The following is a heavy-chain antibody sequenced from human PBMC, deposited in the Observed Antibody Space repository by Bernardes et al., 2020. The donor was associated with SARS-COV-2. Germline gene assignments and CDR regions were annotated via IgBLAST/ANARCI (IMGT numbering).Heavy chain of an antibody. V-gene: IGHV4-59*11. CDR1: GGSISSHY. Sequence: ETLSLTCTVSGGSISSHYWSWIRQPPGKGLEWIGYIYYSGSTNYIPSLKSRVTISVDTSKNQFSLKLSSVTAADTAVYYCASSSSGYYSPFDYWGQGTLVTVSS. D-gene: IGHD3-22*01. J-gene: IGHJ4*02. CDR3: ASSSSGYYSPFDY. CDR2: IYYSGST.